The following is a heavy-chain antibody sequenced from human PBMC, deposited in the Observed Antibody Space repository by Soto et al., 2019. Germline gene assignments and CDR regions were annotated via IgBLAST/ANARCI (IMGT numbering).Heavy chain of an antibody. J-gene: IGHJ5*02. Sequence: QVQLVQSGAEVKKPGASVKVSCKASGYTFTSYGISWVRQGPGQGLEWMGWISAYNGNTNYAQKLQGRVTMTTDTSTSTAYMELRSLRSDDTAVYYCARDYDFWSGYPSNWFDPWGQGTLVTVSS. CDR2: ISAYNGNT. V-gene: IGHV1-18*01. D-gene: IGHD3-3*01. CDR1: GYTFTSYG. CDR3: ARDYDFWSGYPSNWFDP.